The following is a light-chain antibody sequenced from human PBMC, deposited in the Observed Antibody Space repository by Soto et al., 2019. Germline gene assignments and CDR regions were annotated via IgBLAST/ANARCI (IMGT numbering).Light chain of an antibody. CDR1: QSVSNN. V-gene: IGKV3-15*01. Sequence: EIVLTQSPGTLSLSPRERANIYCMASQSVSNNYLAWYQQKPGQAPRLLIYGASSRATGIPARFSGSGSGTEFTLTISGLQSDDFALYYCQQYENWPRTFGQGTKVDIK. CDR3: QQYENWPRT. J-gene: IGKJ1*01. CDR2: GAS.